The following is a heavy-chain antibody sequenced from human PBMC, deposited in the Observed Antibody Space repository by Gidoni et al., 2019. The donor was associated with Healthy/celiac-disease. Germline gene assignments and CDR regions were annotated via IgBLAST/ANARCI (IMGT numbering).Heavy chain of an antibody. CDR1: GGSISSYF. CDR2: IYYSGGT. CDR3: ASDTRYYGSGSYYRPGYFDL. Sequence: QVQLQESGPGLVKPSEPLSLTCTATGGSISSYFWSWIRQPPGKGLEWIGYIYYSGGTNYNPSLKSLVTISVDTSKNQFSLKLISVTAADTAVYYCASDTRYYGSGSYYRPGYFDLWGRGTLVTVSS. D-gene: IGHD3-10*01. J-gene: IGHJ2*01. V-gene: IGHV4-59*01.